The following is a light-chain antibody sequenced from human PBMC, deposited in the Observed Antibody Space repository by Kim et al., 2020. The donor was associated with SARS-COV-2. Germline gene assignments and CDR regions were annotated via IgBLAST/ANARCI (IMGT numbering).Light chain of an antibody. Sequence: LSPVDTAPLSCRASQSIASSYFAWYQPKPGQAPRLLISGASTRATGIPDRFSGSGSGTDFTLIIGSLQPEDFAVYYCQKYGGSLVFGGGTKVDIK. J-gene: IGKJ4*01. CDR1: QSIASSY. CDR3: QKYGGSLV. V-gene: IGKV3-20*01. CDR2: GAS.